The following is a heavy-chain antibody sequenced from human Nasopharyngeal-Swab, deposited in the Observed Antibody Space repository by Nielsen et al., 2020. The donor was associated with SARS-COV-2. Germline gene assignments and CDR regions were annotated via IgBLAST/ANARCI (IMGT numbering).Heavy chain of an antibody. V-gene: IGHV3-30*18. CDR3: AKGRSGSYLDAFDI. D-gene: IGHD1-26*01. CDR1: GFTFNNYN. CDR2: ISYDGSNK. J-gene: IGHJ3*02. Sequence: GESLKISCAASGFTFNNYNFNWVRQAPGKGLEWVAVISYDGSNKYYADSVKGRFTISRDNSKNTLYLQMNSLRAEDTAVYYCAKGRSGSYLDAFDIWGQGTMVTVSS.